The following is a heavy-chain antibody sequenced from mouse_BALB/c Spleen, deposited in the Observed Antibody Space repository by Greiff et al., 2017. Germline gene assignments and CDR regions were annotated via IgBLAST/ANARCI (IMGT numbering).Heavy chain of an antibody. CDR2: IWSGGST. J-gene: IGHJ3*01. CDR1: GFSLTSYG. D-gene: IGHD2-4*01. V-gene: IGHV2-4-1*01. CDR3: ASPYDYDVGFAY. Sequence: VQLQQSGPGLVQPSQSLSITCTVSGFSLTSYGVHWVRQSPGKGLEWLGVIWSGGSTDYNAAFISRLSISKDNSKSQVFFKMNSLQADDTAIYYCASPYDYDVGFAYWGQGTLVTVSA.